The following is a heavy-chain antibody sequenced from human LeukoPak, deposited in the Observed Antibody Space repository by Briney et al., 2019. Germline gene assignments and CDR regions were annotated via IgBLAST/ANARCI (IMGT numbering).Heavy chain of an antibody. CDR2: INSDGSST. Sequence: GGSLRLSCAASGFTFSSYWMHWVRQAPGMGLVWVSRINSDGSSTSYADSVKGRFTISKDNAKNTLYLQMNSLRAEDTAVYYCARDPHIVGAPDYFDYWGQGTLVTVS. D-gene: IGHD1-26*01. CDR1: GFTFSSYW. CDR3: ARDPHIVGAPDYFDY. J-gene: IGHJ4*02. V-gene: IGHV3-74*01.